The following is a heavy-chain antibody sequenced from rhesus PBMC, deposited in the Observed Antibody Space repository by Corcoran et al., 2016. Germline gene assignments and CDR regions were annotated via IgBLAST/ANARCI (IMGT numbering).Heavy chain of an antibody. V-gene: IGHV4-169*01. Sequence: QLQLQESGPGLVKPSETLSVTCAVSGCSISRSYWSWLRPAPGKGRDWIGHIYGIGSTTNSNPSLKSRVTLSVDTSKTQLSLKLSSVTTADTVVYYCATGRTDYWGQGVLVTVSS. CDR2: IYGIGSTT. CDR3: ATGRTDY. J-gene: IGHJ4*01. D-gene: IGHD2-21*01. CDR1: GCSISRSY.